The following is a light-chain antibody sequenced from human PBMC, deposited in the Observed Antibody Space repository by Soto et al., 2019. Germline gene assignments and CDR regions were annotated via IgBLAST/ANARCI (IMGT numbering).Light chain of an antibody. Sequence: QSALTQPASVSGSPGQSITISCTGTRSDVGGYNYVSWYQQHPGKAPKLMIYDVSNRPSGVSNRFSGSKSGNTASLTISGLHAEDEADYHCSSYTSSSTVLFGGGTKLTVL. CDR2: DVS. CDR1: RSDVGGYNY. CDR3: SSYTSSSTVL. J-gene: IGLJ2*01. V-gene: IGLV2-14*01.